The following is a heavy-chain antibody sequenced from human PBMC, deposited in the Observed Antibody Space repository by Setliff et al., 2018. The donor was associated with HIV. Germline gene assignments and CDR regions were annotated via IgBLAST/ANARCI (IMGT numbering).Heavy chain of an antibody. CDR3: AKVSLGLPMV. CDR2: INQSGNT. Sequence: SETLSLTCAVYNGSFSGYYWTWIRQPPGKGLEWIGEINQSGNTNYNPSLKSRVTISLDRPKNQFSLNLTSVTAADSAIYYCAKVSLGLPMVWGQGTKVTVSS. CDR1: NGSFSGYY. D-gene: IGHD2-2*01. V-gene: IGHV4-34*01. J-gene: IGHJ3*01.